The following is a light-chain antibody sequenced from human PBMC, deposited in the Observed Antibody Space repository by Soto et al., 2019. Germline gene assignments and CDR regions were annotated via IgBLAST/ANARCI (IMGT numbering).Light chain of an antibody. CDR3: QQYRSYPLT. CDR1: QNISPY. Sequence: DIQMTQAPSTLAASVGDRVTITCRASQNISPYLAWYQQKPGKAPNLLIQKASILESGVPARFSGSGSGTEFTLTISSLQPDDFATSYCQQYRSYPLTFGGGTKVEI. J-gene: IGKJ4*01. CDR2: KAS. V-gene: IGKV1-5*03.